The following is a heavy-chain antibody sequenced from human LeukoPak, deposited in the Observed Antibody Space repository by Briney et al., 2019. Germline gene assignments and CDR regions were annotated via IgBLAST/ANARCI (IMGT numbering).Heavy chain of an antibody. J-gene: IGHJ4*02. CDR3: VKDERLFYGSSGYYPYYFDY. CDR2: ISSSSSYI. CDR1: GFTFSSYD. D-gene: IGHD3-22*01. V-gene: IGHV3-21*01. Sequence: GGSLRLSCAACGFTFSSYDMHWVRQAPGKGLEWVSSISSSSSYIYYADSVKGRFTMSRDNAKNSLYLQMNSLRAEDTAVYYCVKDERLFYGSSGYYPYYFDYWGQGTLVTVSS.